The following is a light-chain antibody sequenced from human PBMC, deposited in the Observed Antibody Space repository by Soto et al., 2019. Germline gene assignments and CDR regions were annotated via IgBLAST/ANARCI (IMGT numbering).Light chain of an antibody. CDR1: QTVSSNS. CDR2: DVS. J-gene: IGKJ5*01. CDR3: QQRSNWPPIT. Sequence: EIVLTQSPGTLSLSPWERATLSCRASQTVSSNSLAWYQQKAGQAPRVLIFDVSTRATGIPDRFSGSGSGTDFTLTISSLEPEDFAVYYCQQRSNWPPITFGQGTRLEIK. V-gene: IGKV3D-20*02.